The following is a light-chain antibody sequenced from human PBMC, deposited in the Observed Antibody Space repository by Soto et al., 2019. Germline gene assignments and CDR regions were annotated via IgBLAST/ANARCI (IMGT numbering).Light chain of an antibody. Sequence: DIQMTQSPSTLSASVGDRVTMTCRASQSIGSWLAWYQHKPGRAPKLLIFDGARLESGVPSRFSGSGSGTEFTFTISSLQPEDFATYYCQQYNSYSRTFGQGTNVEIK. J-gene: IGKJ1*01. CDR2: DGA. V-gene: IGKV1-5*01. CDR3: QQYNSYSRT. CDR1: QSIGSW.